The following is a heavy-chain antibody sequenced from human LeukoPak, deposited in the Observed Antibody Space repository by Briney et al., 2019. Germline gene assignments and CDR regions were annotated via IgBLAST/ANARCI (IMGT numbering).Heavy chain of an antibody. D-gene: IGHD6-13*01. CDR1: GLTFSSYA. J-gene: IGHJ4*02. V-gene: IGHV3-7*01. CDR3: ARDLAAAGRPFDY. Sequence: GGSLRLSCAASGLTFSSYAMSWVRQAPGKGLEWVANIKQDGSEKYYVDSVKGRFTISRDNAKNSLYLQMNSLRAEDTAVYYCARDLAAAGRPFDYWGQGTLVTVSS. CDR2: IKQDGSEK.